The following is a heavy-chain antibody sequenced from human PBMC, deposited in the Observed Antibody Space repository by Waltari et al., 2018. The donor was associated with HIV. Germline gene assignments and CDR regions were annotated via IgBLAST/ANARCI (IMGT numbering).Heavy chain of an antibody. Sequence: QVQLQESGPGLVKPSETLSLTCPASGGSISSYYWSWIRQPAGKGLEWIGRIYTSGSTNYNPSLKSRVTMSVDTSKNQFSLKLNSVTAADTAVYYCAREQRWLQQLDYWGQGTLVTVSS. CDR2: IYTSGST. CDR1: GGSISSYY. CDR3: AREQRWLQQLDY. D-gene: IGHD6-19*01. J-gene: IGHJ4*02. V-gene: IGHV4-4*07.